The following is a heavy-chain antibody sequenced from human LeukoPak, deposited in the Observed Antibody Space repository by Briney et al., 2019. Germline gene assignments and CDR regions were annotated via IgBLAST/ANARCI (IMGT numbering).Heavy chain of an antibody. CDR3: ARGPEATYLQSGLDY. CDR2: INHSGST. V-gene: IGHV4-4*02. D-gene: IGHD4-11*01. J-gene: IGHJ4*02. Sequence: PSETLSLTCGVSGGSISGTNWWSWVRQPPGQGLEWIGEINHSGSTNYNPSLKSRVTISVDTSKNQFSLKLSSVTAADTAVYYCARGPEATYLQSGLDYWGQGTLVTVSS. CDR1: GGSISGTNW.